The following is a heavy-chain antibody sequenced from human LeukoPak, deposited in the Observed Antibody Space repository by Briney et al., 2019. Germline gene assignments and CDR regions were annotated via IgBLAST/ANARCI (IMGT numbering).Heavy chain of an antibody. Sequence: GSSVKVSFKASGGTSSSYAISWVRQAPGQGLEWMGGIIPIFGTANYAQKFQGRVTITADESTSTAYMELSSLRSEDTAVYYCASGYSYGRDYWGQGTLVTVSS. CDR2: IIPIFGTA. CDR1: GGTSSSYA. V-gene: IGHV1-69*01. D-gene: IGHD5-18*01. CDR3: ASGYSYGRDY. J-gene: IGHJ4*02.